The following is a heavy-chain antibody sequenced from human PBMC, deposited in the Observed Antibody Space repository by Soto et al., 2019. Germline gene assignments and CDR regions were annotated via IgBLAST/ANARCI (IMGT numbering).Heavy chain of an antibody. V-gene: IGHV4-39*01. D-gene: IGHD4-17*01. J-gene: IGHJ5*02. CDR2: ISHDGNA. CDR1: GDSISDTRYY. Sequence: SETLSLTCSVLGDSISDTRYYWGWIRQSPEKGLEWIGSISHDGNAYYNPSLKSRVTLFADTSRNQFSLKMKSVTVADTALYFCARQVYGDYLGGNWFDPGAREPWSPSPQ. CDR3: ARQVYGDYLGGNWFDP.